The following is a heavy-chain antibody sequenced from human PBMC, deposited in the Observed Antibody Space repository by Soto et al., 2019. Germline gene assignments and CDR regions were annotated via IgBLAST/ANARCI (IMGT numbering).Heavy chain of an antibody. CDR2: IIPIFGTA. Sequence: QVQLVQSGAEVKKPGSSVKVSCKASGGTFSSYAISWVRQAPGQGLEWMGGIIPIFGTANYAQKFQGRVTITADESTSTAYMELSSLRSEDTAVYYCAREGDITIFGVAASYGMDVWGQGTTVTVSS. J-gene: IGHJ6*02. CDR1: GGTFSSYA. CDR3: AREGDITIFGVAASYGMDV. V-gene: IGHV1-69*01. D-gene: IGHD3-3*01.